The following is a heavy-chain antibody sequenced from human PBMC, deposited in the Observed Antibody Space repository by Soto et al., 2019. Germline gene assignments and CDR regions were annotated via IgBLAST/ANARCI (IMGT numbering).Heavy chain of an antibody. CDR2: IIPRLGIA. J-gene: IGHJ6*03. Sequence: QVQLVQSGAEVKKPGSSVKVSCKASGGTFSSYTISWVRQAPGQGLQWMGRIIPRLGIANYAQKFQGRVTITADKSTGTAYMEVSSLKSEDTSVYYCASGGDGWTTVTADYYYYMDVWGKGTTVTVSS. D-gene: IGHD4-17*01. V-gene: IGHV1-69*02. CDR3: ASGGDGWTTVTADYYYYMDV. CDR1: GGTFSSYT.